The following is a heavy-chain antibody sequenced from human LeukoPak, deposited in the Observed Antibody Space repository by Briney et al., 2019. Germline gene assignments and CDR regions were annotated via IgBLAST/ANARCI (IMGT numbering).Heavy chain of an antibody. J-gene: IGHJ4*02. Sequence: GGSLRLSCAASGFTFSSYGMHWVRQAPGKGLEWVAVISSDGSNKYYADSVKGRFTISRDNSKNTLSLQMNSLRTEDTAVFYCAKGSGGSGSFYNHFDCWGQGTLVTVSS. CDR3: AKGSGGSGSFYNHFDC. CDR2: ISSDGSNK. CDR1: GFTFSSYG. D-gene: IGHD3-10*01. V-gene: IGHV3-30*18.